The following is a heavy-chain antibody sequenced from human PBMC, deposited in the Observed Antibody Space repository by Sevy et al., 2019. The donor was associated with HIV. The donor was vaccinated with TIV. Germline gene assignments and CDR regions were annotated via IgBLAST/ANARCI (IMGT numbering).Heavy chain of an antibody. J-gene: IGHJ4*02. Sequence: GGSLRLSCSASGFAFSIYSMNWVRQAPGKGLEWVSYMTSDLRTIYYADSVKGRFTISRDNARNSLYLHMNSPRADDTAVYFCARSVEYYFDNWGQGTLVTVSS. V-gene: IGHV3-48*01. CDR3: ARSVEYYFDN. CDR2: MTSDLRTI. D-gene: IGHD3-3*01. CDR1: GFAFSIYS.